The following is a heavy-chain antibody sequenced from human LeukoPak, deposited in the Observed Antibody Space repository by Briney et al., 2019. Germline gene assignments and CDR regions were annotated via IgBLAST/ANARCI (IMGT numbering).Heavy chain of an antibody. D-gene: IGHD3-3*01. CDR1: GGSISSSSYY. CDR2: IYYSGST. J-gene: IGHJ5*02. CDR3: AREDPTIFGVVKSGNNWFDP. Sequence: SETLSLTCTVSGGSISSSSYYWGWIRQPPGKGLEWIGYIYYSGSTNYNPSLKSRVTISVDTSKNQFSLKLSSVTAADTAVYYCAREDPTIFGVVKSGNNWFDPWGQGTLVTVSS. V-gene: IGHV4-61*05.